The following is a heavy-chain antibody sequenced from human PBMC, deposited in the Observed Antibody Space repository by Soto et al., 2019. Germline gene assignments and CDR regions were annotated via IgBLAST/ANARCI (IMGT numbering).Heavy chain of an antibody. D-gene: IGHD1-26*01. CDR3: ARVKLLRPYYYYGMDV. V-gene: IGHV3-53*05. Sequence: PGGSLGLSCAASGFTVSSNYMGWVRQAPGKGLEWVSVIYSGGSTYYADSVKGRFTISRDNSKNTLYLQMNSLRAEDTAVYYCARVKLLRPYYYYGMDVWGQGTTVTVSS. J-gene: IGHJ6*02. CDR1: GFTVSSNY. CDR2: IYSGGST.